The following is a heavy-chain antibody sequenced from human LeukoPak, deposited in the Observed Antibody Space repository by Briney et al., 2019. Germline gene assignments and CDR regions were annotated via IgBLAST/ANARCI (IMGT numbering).Heavy chain of an antibody. D-gene: IGHD2-2*01. J-gene: IGHJ4*02. V-gene: IGHV4-39*01. CDR2: IYYSGST. CDR3: ARHAVVVPAAPLDY. Sequence: PSETLSLTCTVSGGSISSSSYYWGWIRQPPGKGLEWIGSIYYSGSTYYNPSLKSRVTISVDTSKNQFSLKLSSVTAADTAVYYCARHAVVVPAAPLDYWGQGTLVTVSS. CDR1: GGSISSSSYY.